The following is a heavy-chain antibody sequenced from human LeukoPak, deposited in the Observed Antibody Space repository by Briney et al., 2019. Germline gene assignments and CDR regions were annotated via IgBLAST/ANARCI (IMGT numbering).Heavy chain of an antibody. CDR1: GGSISSGGYY. CDR2: IYYSGST. V-gene: IGHV4-31*03. D-gene: IGHD6-6*01. J-gene: IGHJ4*02. Sequence: SQTLSLTCTVSGGSISSGGYYWSWIRQHPGKGLEWIGYIYYSGSTYYNPSLKSRVTISVDTSKNQFSLKLSSVAAADTAVYYCARGVSPPGEYSSSPALHFRYWGQGTLVTVSS. CDR3: ARGVSPPGEYSSSPALHFRY.